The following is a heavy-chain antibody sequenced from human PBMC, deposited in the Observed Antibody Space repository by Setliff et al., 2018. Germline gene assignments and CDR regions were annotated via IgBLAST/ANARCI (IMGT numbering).Heavy chain of an antibody. Sequence: LRLSCAASGFTFTNYWINWVRQAPGKGLEWVANIKQDESGKHYVGSVKGRFTISRDNARNSVYLQMNSLRAEDAAVYYCATSDWYAAFDHWGQGTLVTVSS. CDR3: ATSDWYAAFDH. J-gene: IGHJ4*02. CDR2: IKQDESGK. V-gene: IGHV3-7*01. CDR1: GFTFTNYW. D-gene: IGHD6-19*01.